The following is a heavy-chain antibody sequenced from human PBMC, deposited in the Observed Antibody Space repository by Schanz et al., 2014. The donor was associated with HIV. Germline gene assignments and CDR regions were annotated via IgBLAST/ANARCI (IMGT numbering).Heavy chain of an antibody. D-gene: IGHD5-18*01. CDR2: ISASGATT. CDR1: GFNFNNYA. J-gene: IGHJ5*02. Sequence: EVQLLESGGGLEQPGGSLRLSCAASGFNFNNYAMTWVRQAPGKGLEWVSTISASGATTFYAGSVKGRFTISRDNSRNALYLHMNSLRADDTAIYYCVKAYSSGFSGAGSWGQGALVTVSS. V-gene: IGHV3-23*01. CDR3: VKAYSSGFSGAGS.